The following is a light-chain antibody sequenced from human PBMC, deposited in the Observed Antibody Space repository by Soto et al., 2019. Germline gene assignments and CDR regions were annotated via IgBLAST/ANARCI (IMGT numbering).Light chain of an antibody. V-gene: IGKV1-5*01. Sequence: DIQMTQSPSTLSASVGGRVTITCRASQSITNWWAWYQQKPGKAPKVLIYEASSLETGVPSRFSGSGSGTEFTLTISSLQPDDFATYYCQQYNSYPLTFGGGTKVEIK. CDR1: QSITNW. CDR2: EAS. CDR3: QQYNSYPLT. J-gene: IGKJ4*01.